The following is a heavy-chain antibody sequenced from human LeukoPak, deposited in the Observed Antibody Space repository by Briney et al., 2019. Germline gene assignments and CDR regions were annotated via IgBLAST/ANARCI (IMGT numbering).Heavy chain of an antibody. CDR3: AKFVTGQYGVDY. D-gene: IGHD4-11*01. J-gene: IGHJ4*02. Sequence: QAGGSLRLSCAASGFTFSSYGMHWVRQAPGKGLEWVAFIRYDGSNKYYADSVKGRFTISRDNSKNTLYLQMNSLRAEDTAVYYCAKFVTGQYGVDYWGQGTLVAVSS. CDR1: GFTFSSYG. V-gene: IGHV3-30*02. CDR2: IRYDGSNK.